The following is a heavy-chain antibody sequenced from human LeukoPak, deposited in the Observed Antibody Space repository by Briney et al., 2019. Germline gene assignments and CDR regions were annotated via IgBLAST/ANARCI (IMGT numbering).Heavy chain of an antibody. CDR3: AKSGDDSSQGLDV. Sequence: GGTLRLSCVASGFTFSSHGMHWVRQAPGKGLEWVAVISYDESFKYYSDSVKGRFTISRDNSKNTLYLQMNSLRAEDTAVYYCAKSGDDSSQGLDVWGKGTTVTVSS. CDR2: ISYDESFK. V-gene: IGHV3-30*18. D-gene: IGHD3-22*01. J-gene: IGHJ6*04. CDR1: GFTFSSHG.